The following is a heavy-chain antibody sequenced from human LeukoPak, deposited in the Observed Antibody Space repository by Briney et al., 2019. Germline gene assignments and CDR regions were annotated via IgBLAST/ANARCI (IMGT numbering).Heavy chain of an antibody. V-gene: IGHV5-51*01. Sequence: PGESLKISFKGSGYPFTSYWIGWVRPMPGKGLEWMGIIYPGDSDTRYSPSFQGQVTISVDKSISTAYLQWSSLKASDTAMYYCARRAAGSWWFDPWGQGTLVTVSS. J-gene: IGHJ5*02. CDR3: ARRAAGSWWFDP. D-gene: IGHD6-13*01. CDR2: IYPGDSDT. CDR1: GYPFTSYW.